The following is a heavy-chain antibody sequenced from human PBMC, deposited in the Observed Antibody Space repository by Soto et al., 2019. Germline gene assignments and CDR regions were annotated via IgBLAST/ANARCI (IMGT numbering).Heavy chain of an antibody. D-gene: IGHD3-10*01. CDR1: GFTFSSYG. CDR2: ISYDGSNK. V-gene: IGHV3-30*18. Sequence: QVQLVESGGGVVQPGRSLRLSCAASGFTFSSYGMHWVRQAPGKGLEWVAVISYDGSNKYYADSVKGRFTISRDNSKNTLYLQMNSRRAEDTAVYYCAKDGYGSGSYYYGMDVWGQGTTVTVSS. CDR3: AKDGYGSGSYYYGMDV. J-gene: IGHJ6*02.